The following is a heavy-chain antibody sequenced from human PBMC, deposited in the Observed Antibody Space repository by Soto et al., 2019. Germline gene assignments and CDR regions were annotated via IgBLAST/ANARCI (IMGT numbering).Heavy chain of an antibody. CDR1: VFTFSGYA. D-gene: IGHD1-26*01. Sequence: EVQLLESGGGLVQPGGSLRLSCAASVFTFSGYAMSWVRQAPGKGLEWVSAITGRDGSTSYADSVKGRFTISRDNSKNTLFLQMNSLRAEDTPVYYCVKGETGNQMKFDYWGQGTLVTVSS. J-gene: IGHJ4*02. CDR3: VKGETGNQMKFDY. V-gene: IGHV3-23*01. CDR2: ITGRDGST.